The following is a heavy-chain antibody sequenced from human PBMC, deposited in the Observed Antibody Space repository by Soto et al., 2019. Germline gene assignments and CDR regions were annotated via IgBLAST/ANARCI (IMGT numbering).Heavy chain of an antibody. V-gene: IGHV3-21*04. D-gene: IGHD1-1*01. CDR2: ISSSGYI. Sequence: GGSLRLSCAASGFNFNCYTINWVRQAPGKRLEWLSSISSSGYIFSTDSVKGRFTISRDTSTTTLFLEMQSLRAEDTAVYFCVRVRNNNDKRRDVWGQGTTVTVSS. J-gene: IGHJ6*02. CDR3: VRVRNNNDKRRDV. CDR1: GFNFNCYT.